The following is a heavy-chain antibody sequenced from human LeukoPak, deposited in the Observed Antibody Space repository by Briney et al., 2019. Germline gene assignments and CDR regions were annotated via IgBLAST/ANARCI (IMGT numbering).Heavy chain of an antibody. CDR3: ARDAIAAAGSNYWYFDL. CDR2: IIPIFGTA. J-gene: IGHJ2*01. D-gene: IGHD6-13*01. CDR1: GGTFSSYA. V-gene: IGHV1-69*05. Sequence: VASVKVSCKASGGTFSSYAISWVRQAPGQGLEWMGGIIPIFGTANYAQKFQGRVTITTDESTSTAYMELSSLRSEDTAVYYCARDAIAAAGSNYWYFDLWGRGTLVTVSS.